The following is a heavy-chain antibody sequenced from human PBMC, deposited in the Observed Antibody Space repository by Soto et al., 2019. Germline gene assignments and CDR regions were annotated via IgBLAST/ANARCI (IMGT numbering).Heavy chain of an antibody. V-gene: IGHV1-69*13. Sequence: SVKVSCKASGGTFSSYGIDWVRQAPGQRLEWMGGIIPIFGKVNYVQKFQGRVTFTADESTSTAYMELRSLRSDDTAVYYCARDRGGNDASSWFDPWGQGTLVTVSS. CDR3: ARDRGGNDASSWFDP. CDR2: IIPIFGKV. J-gene: IGHJ5*02. CDR1: GGTFSSYG. D-gene: IGHD1-1*01.